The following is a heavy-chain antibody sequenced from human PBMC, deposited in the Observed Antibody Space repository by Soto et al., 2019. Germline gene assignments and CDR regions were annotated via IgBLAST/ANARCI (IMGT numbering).Heavy chain of an antibody. CDR2: IYYSGST. J-gene: IGHJ4*02. V-gene: IGHV4-39*01. Sequence: SETLSLTCTVSGGSIISSSYYWGWIRQPPGKGLEWIGSIYYSGSTYYNPSLKSRVTISVDTSKNQFSLKLSSVTAADTAVYYCARHGREGVLRCFVWSPFDYWGQGTLVTVSS. CDR3: ARHGREGVLRCFVWSPFDY. CDR1: GGSIISSSYY. D-gene: IGHD3-9*01.